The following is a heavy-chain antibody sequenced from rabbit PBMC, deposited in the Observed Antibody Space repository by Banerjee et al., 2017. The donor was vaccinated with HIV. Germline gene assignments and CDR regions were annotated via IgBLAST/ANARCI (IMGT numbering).Heavy chain of an antibody. CDR2: INIVTGKS. CDR3: ARDTGSSFSSYGMDL. CDR1: GFSFSSGDD. Sequence: QSLEESGGDLVKPGASLTLTCTASGFSFSSGDDMCWVRQAPGKGLEWIACINIVTGKSVYASWAKGRFTMSRTSSTTVTLQMTSLTVADTATYFCARDTGSSFSSYGMDLWGPGTLVTVS. J-gene: IGHJ6*01. V-gene: IGHV1S40*01. D-gene: IGHD8-1*01.